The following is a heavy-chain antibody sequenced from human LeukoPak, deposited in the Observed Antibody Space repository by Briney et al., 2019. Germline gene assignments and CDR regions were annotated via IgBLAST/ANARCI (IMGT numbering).Heavy chain of an antibody. CDR3: ARGISTHLYYYYYMDV. J-gene: IGHJ6*03. D-gene: IGHD2-15*01. CDR2: IYTSGST. Sequence: MPSETLSLTCTVSGGSISSYYWSWIRQPAGKGLEWIGRIYTSGSTNYNPSLKSRVTISVDTSKNQFSLKLSSVTAADTAVYYCARGISTHLYYYYYMDVWGKGTTVTVSS. CDR1: GGSISSYY. V-gene: IGHV4-4*07.